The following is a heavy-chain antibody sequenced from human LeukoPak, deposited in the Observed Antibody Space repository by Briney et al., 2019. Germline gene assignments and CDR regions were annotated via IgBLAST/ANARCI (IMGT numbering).Heavy chain of an antibody. Sequence: GASVKVSCKVSGYRLNELSIHWVRQGPGKGLEWMGGFDPEEGKTIYAQKLQGRVAMTEDTSTDTAFMELRSLRSEDTAVYYCATNTYNGYAIDSWGQGTLITVSS. V-gene: IGHV1-24*01. J-gene: IGHJ4*02. CDR3: ATNTYNGYAIDS. CDR2: FDPEEGKT. CDR1: GYRLNELS. D-gene: IGHD5-12*01.